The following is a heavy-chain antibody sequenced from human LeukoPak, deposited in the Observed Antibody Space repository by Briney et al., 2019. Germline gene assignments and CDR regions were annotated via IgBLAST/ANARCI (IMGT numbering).Heavy chain of an antibody. CDR2: INHSGST. CDR3: ARGQPGDILTGYSLRFHY. D-gene: IGHD3-9*01. CDR1: GGSFSGYY. V-gene: IGHV4-34*01. Sequence: SETLSLTCAVYGGSFSGYYWSWIRQPPGKGLEWIGEINHSGSTNYNPSLKSRVTISVDTSKNQFSLKLSSVTAADTAVYYCARGQPGDILTGYSLRFHYWGQGTLVTVSS. J-gene: IGHJ4*02.